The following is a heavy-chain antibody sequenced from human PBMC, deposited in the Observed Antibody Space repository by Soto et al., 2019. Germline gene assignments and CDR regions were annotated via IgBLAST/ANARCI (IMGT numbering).Heavy chain of an antibody. V-gene: IGHV3-48*01. D-gene: IGHD6-13*01. CDR2: ISSSSGNV. CDR3: ARDYSSSWYTDY. CDR1: GFTFSSYN. J-gene: IGHJ4*02. Sequence: EVQLVESGGGLVQPGGSLRLSCAASGFTFSSYNMNWVRQAPGKGLEWLSSISSSSGNVYYADSVKGRFTISRDNAKNSLYLQMNSLRAEDTAVYYCARDYSSSWYTDYWGQGPLVTVSS.